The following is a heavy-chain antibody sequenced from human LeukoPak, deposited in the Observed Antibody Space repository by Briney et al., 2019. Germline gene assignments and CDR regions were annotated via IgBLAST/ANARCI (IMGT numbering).Heavy chain of an antibody. CDR2: INTNTGNP. J-gene: IGHJ3*02. CDR3: ARGNWYYGSGSLYAFDI. V-gene: IGHV7-4-1*02. Sequence: GASVKVSCKASRYTFTSYAMNWVRQAPGQGLEWMGWINTNTGNPTYAQGFTGRFVFSLDTSVSTAYLQISSLKAEDTAVYYCARGNWYYGSGSLYAFDIWGQGTMVTVSS. CDR1: RYTFTSYA. D-gene: IGHD3-10*01.